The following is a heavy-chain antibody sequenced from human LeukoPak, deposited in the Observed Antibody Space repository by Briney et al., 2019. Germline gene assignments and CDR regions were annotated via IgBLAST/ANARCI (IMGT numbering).Heavy chain of an antibody. CDR3: ARATYYDFWSGYGFDI. CDR1: GYTFNGYY. J-gene: IGHJ3*02. CDR2: INPNSGGT. Sequence: GASVKVSCKASGYTFNGYYMHWVRQAPGQGLEWMGWINPNSGGTNYAQKFQGRVTMTRDTSISTAYMELSSLRSDDTAVYYCARATYYDFWSGYGFDIWGQGTMVTVSS. V-gene: IGHV1-2*02. D-gene: IGHD3-3*01.